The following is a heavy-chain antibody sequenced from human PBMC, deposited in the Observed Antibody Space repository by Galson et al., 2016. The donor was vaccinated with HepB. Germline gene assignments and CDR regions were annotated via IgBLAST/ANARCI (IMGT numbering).Heavy chain of an antibody. V-gene: IGHV6-1*01. Sequence: CAISGDSVSSNGIAWNWIRQSPSRGLEWLGRTYYRSKWYNDYAESVKSRITINPDTSKNQFSLQLNSVTPEDTAVYYCARGRSSAFDYWGQGTLVTVSS. D-gene: IGHD1-26*01. CDR2: TYYRSKWYN. CDR3: ARGRSSAFDY. CDR1: GDSVSSNGIA. J-gene: IGHJ4*02.